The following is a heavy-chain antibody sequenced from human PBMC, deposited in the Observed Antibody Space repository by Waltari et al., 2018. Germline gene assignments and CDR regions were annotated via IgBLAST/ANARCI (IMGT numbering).Heavy chain of an antibody. V-gene: IGHV4-4*07. CDR3: ARSDFWSGYLP. CDR1: GGSISSYY. CDR2: IYTSGST. J-gene: IGHJ5*02. D-gene: IGHD3-3*01. Sequence: QVQLQESGPGLVKPSETLSLTCTVSGGSISSYYWRWIRQPAGKGLEWIGRIYTSGSTNYYPSLTDRVNMSVDTSKNQFSLKLSSVTAADTAVYYCARSDFWSGYLPWGQGTLVTVSS.